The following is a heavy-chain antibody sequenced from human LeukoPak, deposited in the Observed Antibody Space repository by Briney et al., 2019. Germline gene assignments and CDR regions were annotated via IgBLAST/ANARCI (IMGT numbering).Heavy chain of an antibody. J-gene: IGHJ4*02. CDR3: ARHQVRGVISY. Sequence: SETLSLTCTVSGGSISSSSYYWGWIRQPPGKGLEWIGSIYYSGSTYYNPSLKSRVTISVDTSKNQFSLKPSSVTAADTAVYYCARHQVRGVISYWGQGTLVTVSS. D-gene: IGHD3-10*01. CDR1: GGSISSSSYY. V-gene: IGHV4-39*01. CDR2: IYYSGST.